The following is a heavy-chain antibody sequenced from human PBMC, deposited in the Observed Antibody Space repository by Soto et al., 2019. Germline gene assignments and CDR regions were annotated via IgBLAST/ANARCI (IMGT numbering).Heavy chain of an antibody. V-gene: IGHV4-4*02. Sequence: QVHLQESGPGLVRPSGTLSLTCAVSGASISSTTSHNWWSWVRQPPGKGLEWIGEIYHSGSTNYTPSLKSRVTMSVDKSTNQFSLKLPSVTAADTAVYYCARMVGATLVDFWGQGTLVTVSS. CDR3: ARMVGATLVDF. D-gene: IGHD1-26*01. J-gene: IGHJ4*02. CDR1: GASISSTTSHNW. CDR2: IYHSGST.